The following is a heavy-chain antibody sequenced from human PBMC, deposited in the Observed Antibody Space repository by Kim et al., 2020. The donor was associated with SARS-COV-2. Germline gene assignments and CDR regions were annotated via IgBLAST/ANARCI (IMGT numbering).Heavy chain of an antibody. Sequence: SETLSLTCTVSGGSISSSSYYWGWIRQPPGKGLEWIGRIYYSGSTYYNPSLKSRVTISVDTSKNQYSLKLSSVTAADTAVYYCARLMLKRITMVRGSIGGGNWFDPWGQESLVTV. CDR1: GGSISSSSYY. CDR3: ARLMLKRITMVRGSIGGGNWFDP. V-gene: IGHV4-39*01. D-gene: IGHD3-10*01. CDR2: IYYSGST. J-gene: IGHJ5*02.